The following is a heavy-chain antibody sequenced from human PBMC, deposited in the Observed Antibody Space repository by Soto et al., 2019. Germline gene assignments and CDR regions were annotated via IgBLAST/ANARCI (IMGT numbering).Heavy chain of an antibody. D-gene: IGHD1-20*01. V-gene: IGHV4-59*08. CDR3: ARTLTGTSGGGIDP. CDR2: ISDSGSS. CDR1: GGSFTNSF. Sequence: QVQLQESGPGLVKPSETLSLMCSVSGGSFTNSFWSWLRQPPGKGLELIGFISDSGSSKYSPSLYSRVTISIDTSKSQFSLPLTSGTAADTAVYYCARTLTGTSGGGIDPWGQGSLVTVSS. J-gene: IGHJ5*02.